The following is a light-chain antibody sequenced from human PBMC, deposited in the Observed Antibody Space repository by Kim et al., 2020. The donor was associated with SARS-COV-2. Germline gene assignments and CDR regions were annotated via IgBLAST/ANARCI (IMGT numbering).Light chain of an antibody. CDR1: NSDVGGYDF. V-gene: IGLV2-14*03. J-gene: IGLJ2*01. CDR2: DVS. CDR3: SSYTSSSTYVL. Sequence: SSTISCTGTNSDVGGYDFVSWYQQHPGRAAKVMIYDVSNRPSGVSDRFSGSKSGNTASLTISGLQAEDEADYYCSSYTSSSTYVLFGGGTQLTVL.